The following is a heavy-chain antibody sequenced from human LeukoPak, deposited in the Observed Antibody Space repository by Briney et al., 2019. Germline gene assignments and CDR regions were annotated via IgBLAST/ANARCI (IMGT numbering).Heavy chain of an antibody. Sequence: SVKVSCKASGGTFSSYAISWVRQAPGQGLEWMGRIIPILGIANYAQKFQGRVTITADKSTSTAYMELSSLRSEDTAVYYCARGHYGEYYGSGSYRDYWGQGTLVTVSS. D-gene: IGHD3-10*01. V-gene: IGHV1-69*04. CDR1: GGTFSSYA. CDR2: IIPILGIA. J-gene: IGHJ4*02. CDR3: ARGHYGEYYGSGSYRDY.